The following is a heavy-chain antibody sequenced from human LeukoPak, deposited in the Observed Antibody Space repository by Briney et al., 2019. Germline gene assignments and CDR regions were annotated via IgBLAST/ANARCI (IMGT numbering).Heavy chain of an antibody. J-gene: IGHJ6*03. D-gene: IGHD4-17*01. CDR2: ISSSGSPI. Sequence: GGSLRPSCAASGFTFSDCYMSWIRQAPGKGLEWVSYISSSGSPIYYADSVKGRFTISRDNAKNSLYLQMNSLRAEDTAFYYCARDYGYYYMDVWGKGTTVTVSS. CDR1: GFTFSDCY. V-gene: IGHV3-11*01. CDR3: ARDYGYYYMDV.